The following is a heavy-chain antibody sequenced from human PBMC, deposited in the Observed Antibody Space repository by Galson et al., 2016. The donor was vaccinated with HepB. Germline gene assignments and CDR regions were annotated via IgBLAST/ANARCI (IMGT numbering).Heavy chain of an antibody. CDR3: ARDVAGTFRYNWFDP. CDR1: GYTFTGYY. D-gene: IGHD6-13*01. Sequence: SCKASGYTFTGYYMHWVQQAPGQELEWMGWINPNSGGTNYAQKFQGWVTMTRDTSISTAYMELGRLRSDDTAVYYCARDVAGTFRYNWFDPWGQGTLVTVSS. CDR2: INPNSGGT. J-gene: IGHJ5*02. V-gene: IGHV1-2*04.